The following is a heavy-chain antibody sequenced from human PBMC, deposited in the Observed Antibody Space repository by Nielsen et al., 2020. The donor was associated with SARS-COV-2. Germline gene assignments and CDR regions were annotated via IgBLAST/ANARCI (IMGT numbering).Heavy chain of an antibody. D-gene: IGHD3-10*01. V-gene: IGHV3-64D*06. CDR2: ISSNGGST. Sequence: GESLKLSCSASGFTFSSYAMHWVRQAPGKGLEYVSAISSNGGSTYYADSVKGRFTISRDNSKNTLYLQMSSLRAEDTAVYYCVNDWARVGSGGDYWGQGTLVTVSS. CDR3: VNDWARVGSGGDY. J-gene: IGHJ4*02. CDR1: GFTFSSYA.